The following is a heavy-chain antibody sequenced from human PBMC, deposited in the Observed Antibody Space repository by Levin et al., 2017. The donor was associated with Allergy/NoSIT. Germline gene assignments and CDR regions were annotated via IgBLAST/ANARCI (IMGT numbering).Heavy chain of an antibody. CDR3: AAAVGTFPYYYYGMDV. CDR2: IYPGDSDT. D-gene: IGHD1-14*01. CDR1: GYSFTSYW. V-gene: IGHV5-51*01. Sequence: GESLKISCKGSGYSFTSYWIGWVRQMPGKGLEWMGIIYPGDSDTRYSPSFQGQVTISADKSISTAYLQWSSLKASDTAMYYCAAAVGTFPYYYYGMDVWGQGTTVTVSS. J-gene: IGHJ6*02.